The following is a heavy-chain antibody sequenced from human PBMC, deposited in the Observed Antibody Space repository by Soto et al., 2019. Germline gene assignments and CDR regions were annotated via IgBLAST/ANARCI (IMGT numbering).Heavy chain of an antibody. J-gene: IGHJ6*03. Sequence: SETLSLTCTVSGGSISSGGYYWSWIRQHPGKGLEWIGYIYYSGSTYYNPSLKSRVTISVDTSKNQFSLKLSSVTAADTAVYYCASGLELRFYYYYMDVWGKGTTVTVSS. CDR1: GGSISSGGYY. CDR3: ASGLELRFYYYYMDV. D-gene: IGHD1-7*01. CDR2: IYYSGST. V-gene: IGHV4-31*03.